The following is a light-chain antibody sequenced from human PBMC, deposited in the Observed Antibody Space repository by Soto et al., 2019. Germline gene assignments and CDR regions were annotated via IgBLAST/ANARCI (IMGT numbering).Light chain of an antibody. V-gene: IGKV3-20*01. J-gene: IGKJ4*01. CDR2: GAS. CDR3: QQDDNSPLT. CDR1: QSVSSSF. Sequence: EIVLTQSPGTLSLSQGERASLSCRASQSVSSSFLAWYQQKPGQAPRLLIYGASSRATGIPDRFSGSGSGTDFTLTISTLEPEDVAVYYCQQDDNSPLTFGGGTKVEIK.